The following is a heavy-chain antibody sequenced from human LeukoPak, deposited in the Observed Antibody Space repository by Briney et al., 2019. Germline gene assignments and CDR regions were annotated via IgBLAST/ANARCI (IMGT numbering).Heavy chain of an antibody. CDR3: AKALGRVDTAMGTSVYYYYGMDV. CDR1: GGSISSYY. J-gene: IGHJ6*02. D-gene: IGHD5-18*01. CDR2: IYYSGST. Sequence: PSETLSLTCTVPGGSISSYYWSWIRQPPGKGLEWIGYIYYSGSTNYNPSLKSRVTISVDTSKNQFSLKLSSVTAADTAVYYCAKALGRVDTAMGTSVYYYYGMDVWGQGTTVTVSS. V-gene: IGHV4-59*01.